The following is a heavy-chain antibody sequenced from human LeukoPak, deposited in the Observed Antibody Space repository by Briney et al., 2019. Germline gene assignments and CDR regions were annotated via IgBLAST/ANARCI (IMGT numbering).Heavy chain of an antibody. V-gene: IGHV4-34*01. J-gene: IGHJ4*02. D-gene: IGHD3-22*01. Sequence: ASETLSLTCAVYGGSFSGYYWSWIRQPPGKGLEWIGEINHSGSTNYNPSLKSRVTISVDTSKNQFSLKLSSVTAADTAVYYCSRDDSSGYYNYWGQGTLVTVSS. CDR1: GGSFSGYY. CDR2: INHSGST. CDR3: SRDDSSGYYNY.